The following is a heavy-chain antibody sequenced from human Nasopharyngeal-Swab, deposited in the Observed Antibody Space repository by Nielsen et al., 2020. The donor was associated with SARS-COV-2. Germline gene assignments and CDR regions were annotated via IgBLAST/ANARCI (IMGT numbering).Heavy chain of an antibody. CDR3: TRCGGGCYSGRDY. CDR1: GFTFSDSA. J-gene: IGHJ4*02. V-gene: IGHV3-73*01. Sequence: GESLKISCAASGFTFSDSAIHWVRQASGKGLEGVGRVRSKGNNYATAYSASVKGRFIIFRDDPTNTAYLQMNSLKTEDTAMYYCTRCGGGCYSGRDYWGQGTLVTVSS. D-gene: IGHD2-15*01. CDR2: VRSKGNNYAT.